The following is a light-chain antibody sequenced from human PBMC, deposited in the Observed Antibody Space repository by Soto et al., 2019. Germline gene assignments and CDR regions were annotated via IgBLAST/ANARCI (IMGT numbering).Light chain of an antibody. V-gene: IGLV1-51*01. CDR2: DNN. J-gene: IGLJ7*01. CDR3: GTWDSSLSAAV. Sequence: QSVLTQPPSVSAAPGQKVTISCSGSSSNIGNNYVSWYQQLPGTAPNLLIYDNNKRPSGIPDRFSGSKSGTSATLGITGLQTGDEADYYCGTWDSSLSAAVFGGGTQLTVL. CDR1: SSNIGNNY.